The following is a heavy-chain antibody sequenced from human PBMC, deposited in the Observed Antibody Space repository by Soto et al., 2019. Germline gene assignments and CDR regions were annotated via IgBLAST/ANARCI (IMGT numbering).Heavy chain of an antibody. J-gene: IGHJ3*02. D-gene: IGHD3-10*01. CDR2: IHGDGYTT. CDR3: ARDRGNPDSFDI. CDR1: GFPFGPFW. Sequence: EVQLVESGGALVQPGESLRLSCAASGFPFGPFWMHWFRQAPGKGLEWVSHIHGDGYTTIYADSVKGRFTISRDNAKSTLYLQMKSLRDEDTAVYYCARDRGNPDSFDIWGQGTMVTVSS. V-gene: IGHV3-74*01.